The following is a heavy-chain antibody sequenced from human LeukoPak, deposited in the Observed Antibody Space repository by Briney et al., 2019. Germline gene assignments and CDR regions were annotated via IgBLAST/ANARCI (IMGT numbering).Heavy chain of an antibody. Sequence: ASVKVSCKASGYTFTSYAMHWVRQAPGQRLEWMGWINAGNGNTKYSQKFQGRVTITRDTSASTAYMELSSLRSEDTAVYYSARGSVPAAREYYFDYWGQGTLVTVSS. V-gene: IGHV1-3*01. J-gene: IGHJ4*02. D-gene: IGHD2-2*01. CDR1: GYTFTSYA. CDR2: INAGNGNT. CDR3: ARGSVPAAREYYFDY.